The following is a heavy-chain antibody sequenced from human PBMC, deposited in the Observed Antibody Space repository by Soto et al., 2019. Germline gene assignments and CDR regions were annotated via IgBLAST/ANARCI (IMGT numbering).Heavy chain of an antibody. CDR3: ESLPCHRSSESCTICCDFGQ. D-gene: IGHD2-2*01. V-gene: IGHV4-59*01. Sequence: SETLSLTCTVSGASISNYYWSLVRQPPGKGLEWIAYIHYNGNTNYNPSLTSRVTMSLDTSKNQFSLKLLSVTAADTAVYYCESLPCHRSSESCTICCDFGQWG. CDR1: GASISNYY. J-gene: IGHJ6*01. CDR2: IHYNGNT.